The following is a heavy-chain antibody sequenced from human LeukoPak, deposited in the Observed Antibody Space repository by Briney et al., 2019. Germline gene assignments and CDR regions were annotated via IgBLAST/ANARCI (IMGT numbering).Heavy chain of an antibody. J-gene: IGHJ4*02. CDR1: GGTFSSYA. D-gene: IGHD2-15*01. Sequence: PVKVSCKASGGTFSSYAISWVRQAPGQGLEWMGRIIPILGIANYAQKFQGRVTITADKSTSTAYMELSSLRSEDTAVYYCASGYCSGGSCYGDDYWGQGTLVTVSS. CDR3: ASGYCSGGSCYGDDY. CDR2: IIPILGIA. V-gene: IGHV1-69*04.